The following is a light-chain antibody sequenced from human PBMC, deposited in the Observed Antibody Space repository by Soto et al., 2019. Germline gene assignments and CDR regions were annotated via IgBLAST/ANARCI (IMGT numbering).Light chain of an antibody. V-gene: IGKV1-39*01. CDR2: ASV. CDR1: RSISNY. CDR3: QQSYNTPYT. Sequence: DIQMTQSPSSLSVSVGDRVTITCRASRSISNYLNWYQQKPGKAPELLIYASVNLQSGVPSRFSGSGSGTDFPLTINSLQPEDFATYYCQQSYNTPYTCGQGTKLEI. J-gene: IGKJ2*01.